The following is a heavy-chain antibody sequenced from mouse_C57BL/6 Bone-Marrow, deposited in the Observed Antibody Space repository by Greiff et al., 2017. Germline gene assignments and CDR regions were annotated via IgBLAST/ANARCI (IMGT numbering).Heavy chain of an antibody. Sequence: QVQLQQPGAELVKPGASVKLSCKASGYTFTSYWMHWVKQRPGQGLEWIGMIHPNSGSTNYNEKFKSKATLTVDKSSSTAYMQLSSLTSEDSAVYYCARSYYGYDGAWFAYGGQGTLVTVSA. CDR3: ARSYYGYDGAWFAY. CDR1: GYTFTSYW. J-gene: IGHJ3*01. V-gene: IGHV1-64*01. D-gene: IGHD2-9*01. CDR2: IHPNSGST.